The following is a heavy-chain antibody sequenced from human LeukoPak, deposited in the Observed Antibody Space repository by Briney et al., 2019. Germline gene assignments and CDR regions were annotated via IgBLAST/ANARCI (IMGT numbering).Heavy chain of an antibody. CDR3: AKAGGIVLMVYAPDS. Sequence: GGSLRLSCAASGFTFSSYAMSWVRQAPGKGLEWVSAISGSGGSTYYADSVRGRFTISRDNSKNTLYLQMNSLRAEDTAVYYCAKAGGIVLMVYAPDSWGQGTLVTVSS. CDR2: ISGSGGST. V-gene: IGHV3-23*01. J-gene: IGHJ4*02. CDR1: GFTFSSYA. D-gene: IGHD2-8*01.